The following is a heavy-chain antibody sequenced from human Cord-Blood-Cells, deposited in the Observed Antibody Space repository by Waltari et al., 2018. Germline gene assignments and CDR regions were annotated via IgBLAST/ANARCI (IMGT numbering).Heavy chain of an antibody. CDR3: ARGLGDILTGRSLDAFDI. V-gene: IGHV4-34*01. Sequence: QVQLQQWGAGLLKPSETLSLTCAVYGGSFSGYYWSWIRQPPGKGREWIGEINHSGSTNYNPSLKSRVTISVDTSKNQFSLKLSSVTAADTAVYYCARGLGDILTGRSLDAFDIWGQGTMVTDSS. D-gene: IGHD3-9*01. J-gene: IGHJ3*02. CDR1: GGSFSGYY. CDR2: INHSGST.